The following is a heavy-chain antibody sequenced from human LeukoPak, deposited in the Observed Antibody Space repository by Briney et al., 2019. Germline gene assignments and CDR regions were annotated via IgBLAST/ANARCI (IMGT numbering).Heavy chain of an antibody. CDR2: IYYSGSA. CDR1: GGSFSGYY. D-gene: IGHD3-22*01. V-gene: IGHV4-31*11. CDR3: ASCMIGRRYYYGMDV. J-gene: IGHJ6*02. Sequence: KPSETLSLTCAVYGGSFSGYYWSWIRQHPGKGLECIGYIYYSGSAYYNPSLKSRVTISVDTSKNQFSLKLSSVTAADTAVYYCASCMIGRRYYYGMDVWGQGTTVTVSS.